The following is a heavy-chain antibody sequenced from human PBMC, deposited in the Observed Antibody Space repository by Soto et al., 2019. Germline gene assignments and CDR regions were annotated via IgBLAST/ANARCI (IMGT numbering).Heavy chain of an antibody. Sequence: ESLKISCQGTGYRFSSSWIGWVRQMPGKGLEWMGIIYPGDSDTRYSPSFQGQVTISADKSISTAYLQWSSLKASDTAMYYCARQQYDSSGYSNWDFDYWGQGTLVIVSS. J-gene: IGHJ4*02. CDR2: IYPGDSDT. CDR3: ARQQYDSSGYSNWDFDY. D-gene: IGHD3-22*01. CDR1: GYRFSSSW. V-gene: IGHV5-51*01.